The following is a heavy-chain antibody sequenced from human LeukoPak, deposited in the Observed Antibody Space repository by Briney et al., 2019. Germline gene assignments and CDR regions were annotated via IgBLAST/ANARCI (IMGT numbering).Heavy chain of an antibody. CDR3: AREGRRPPYYYYYMDV. CDR2: ISNSSDSI. Sequence: GGSLRLSCAASGFKFSDYYMTWIRQAPGKGLEWVSYISNSSDSIYYADSVEGRFTISRGNAKNSLYLQMNSLRAEDTAVYYCAREGRRPPYYYYYMDVWGKGTTVTISS. J-gene: IGHJ6*03. CDR1: GFKFSDYY. V-gene: IGHV3-11*01.